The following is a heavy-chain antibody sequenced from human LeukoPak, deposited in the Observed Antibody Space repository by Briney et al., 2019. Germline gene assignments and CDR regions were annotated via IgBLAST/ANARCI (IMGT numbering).Heavy chain of an antibody. V-gene: IGHV4-4*07. Sequence: PSETLSLTCTVSGGSISSYYWSWIRQPAGKGLEWIGRIYTSGSTNYNPSLKSRVTISVDKSKNQFSLKLSSVTAADTAVYYCARATPYGGNSANWFDPWGQGTLVTVSS. CDR2: IYTSGST. CDR1: GGSISSYY. J-gene: IGHJ5*02. D-gene: IGHD4-23*01. CDR3: ARATPYGGNSANWFDP.